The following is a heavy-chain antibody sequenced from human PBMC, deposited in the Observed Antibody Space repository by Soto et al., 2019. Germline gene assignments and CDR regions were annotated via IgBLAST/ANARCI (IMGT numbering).Heavy chain of an antibody. CDR3: ARDGSGVDFWDGPYDFDY. Sequence: QVQLQESGPRLVKPSETLSLTCTVSGGSISTYYWSWIRQSPGKGLEWIGYVYYNGRTKYNPSLKSVVTISVDTSKNQFSLNLNSVNAADTAVYYCARDGSGVDFWDGPYDFDYWGQGILVTVSS. J-gene: IGHJ4*02. CDR2: VYYNGRT. D-gene: IGHD3-3*01. V-gene: IGHV4-59*01. CDR1: GGSISTYY.